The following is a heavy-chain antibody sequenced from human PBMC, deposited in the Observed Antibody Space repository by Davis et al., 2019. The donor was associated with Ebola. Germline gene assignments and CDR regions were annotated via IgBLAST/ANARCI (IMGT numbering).Heavy chain of an antibody. J-gene: IGHJ4*02. CDR2: INAGNGNT. CDR1: GYTFTSYG. Sequence: AASVKVSCKASGYTFTSYGISWVRQAPGQGLEWMGWINAGNGNTKYSQKFQGRVTITRDTSASTAYMELSSLRSEDTAVYYCARGRGANWGWAAGDYWGQGTLVTVSS. CDR3: ARGRGANWGWAAGDY. D-gene: IGHD7-27*01. V-gene: IGHV1-3*01.